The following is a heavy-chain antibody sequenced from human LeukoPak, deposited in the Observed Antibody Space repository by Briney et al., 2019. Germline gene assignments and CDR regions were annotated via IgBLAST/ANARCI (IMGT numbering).Heavy chain of an antibody. CDR1: GGSFSGYY. CDR3: ARETGIIGRDSRVDY. J-gene: IGHJ4*02. CDR2: INHSGST. Sequence: PSETLSLTCAVYGGSFSGYYWSWIRQPPGKGLEWIGEINHSGSTNYNPSLKSRVTISVDTSKNQFSLKLSSVTAADTAVYYCARETGIIGRDSRVDYWGQGALVTVSS. V-gene: IGHV4-34*01. D-gene: IGHD1-14*01.